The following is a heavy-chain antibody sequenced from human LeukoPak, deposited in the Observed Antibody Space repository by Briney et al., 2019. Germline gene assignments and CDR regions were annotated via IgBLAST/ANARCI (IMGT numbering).Heavy chain of an antibody. CDR1: GFTFSSYW. CDR2: IKQDGSEK. CDR3: ARWSQFGSSSVGAHHFDH. V-gene: IGHV3-7*01. J-gene: IGHJ4*02. Sequence: GGSLRLSCAASGFTFSSYWMSWVRQAPGKGLEWVANIKQDGSEKYYVDSVKGRFTISRDNAKNSLYLQMNSLRAEDTAVYYCARWSQFGSSSVGAHHFDHWGQGTLVTSSS. D-gene: IGHD6-6*01.